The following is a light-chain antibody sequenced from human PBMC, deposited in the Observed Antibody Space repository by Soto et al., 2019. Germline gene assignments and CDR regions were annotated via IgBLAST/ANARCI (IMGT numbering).Light chain of an antibody. V-gene: IGKV3-20*01. CDR2: GAS. CDR1: RSVSSSY. J-gene: IGKJ4*01. CDR3: QQYGSSPLT. Sequence: EVVLTQSPGTLSLSPGERATLSCRASRSVSSSYLAWYRQKPGQAPRLLIYGASSRDTGIPDRFSGSGSGTDCTLTISRLEPEEFALYYWQQYGSSPLTVGGGTKVEIK.